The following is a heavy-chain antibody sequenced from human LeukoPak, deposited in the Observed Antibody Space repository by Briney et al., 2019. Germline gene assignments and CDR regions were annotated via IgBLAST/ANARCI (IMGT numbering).Heavy chain of an antibody. CDR3: GLSTTKATTRTIDY. Sequence: SETLSLTCAVYGGSFSVYYWSWFRQPPGKGLEWIGEINRGGSTNYSPSLKSRVTISLDTSKDQVCLKLSSVTAADTAMYYCGLSTTKATTRTIDYWGQGTLVTVSS. CDR1: GGSFSVYY. J-gene: IGHJ4*02. CDR2: INRGGST. D-gene: IGHD4-17*01. V-gene: IGHV4-34*01.